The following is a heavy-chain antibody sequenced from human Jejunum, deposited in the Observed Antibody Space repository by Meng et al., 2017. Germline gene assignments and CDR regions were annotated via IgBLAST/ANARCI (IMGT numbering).Heavy chain of an antibody. CDR1: GDSISSTNW. CDR3: ARGVGDIRVGFDY. CDR2: IYHSGRT. J-gene: IGHJ4*02. D-gene: IGHD5-12*01. Sequence: QGPLTEPGPGSVKPSGTLALTCEVSGDSISSTNWWDWLRQPPGKGLEWIGEIYHSGRTNFNPSLESRVTISVDESKNQFSLTLNSVTAADTAVYYCARGVGDIRVGFDYWGQGILVTVSS. V-gene: IGHV4-4*02.